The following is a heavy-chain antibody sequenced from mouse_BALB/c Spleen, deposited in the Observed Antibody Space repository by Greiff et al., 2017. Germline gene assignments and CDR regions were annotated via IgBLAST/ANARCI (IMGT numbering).Heavy chain of an antibody. J-gene: IGHJ4*01. CDR1: GFTFSSYA. Sequence: EVKVVESGGGLVKPGGSLKLSCAASGFTFSSYAMSWVRQTPEKRLEWVASISSGGSTYYPDSVKGRFTISRDNARNILYLQMSSLRSEDTAMYYCARDDGNYWGQGTSVTVSS. CDR3: ARDDGNY. CDR2: ISSGGST. D-gene: IGHD2-3*01. V-gene: IGHV5-6-5*01.